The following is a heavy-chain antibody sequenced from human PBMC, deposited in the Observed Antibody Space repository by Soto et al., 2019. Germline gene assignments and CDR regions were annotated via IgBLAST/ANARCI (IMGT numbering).Heavy chain of an antibody. V-gene: IGHV4-30-4*01. Sequence: QVQLQESGPGLVKPSQTLSLTCTVSGVSISSGDYYWSWIRQPPGKGLEWIGCIYSSGSTYYNPSLKSRFTISVDTSKNQFSLKLSSVTAADTAVYYCARGMIVGPRRFDPWGQGTLVTVSS. CDR1: GVSISSGDYY. D-gene: IGHD3-22*01. CDR2: IYSSGST. J-gene: IGHJ5*02. CDR3: ARGMIVGPRRFDP.